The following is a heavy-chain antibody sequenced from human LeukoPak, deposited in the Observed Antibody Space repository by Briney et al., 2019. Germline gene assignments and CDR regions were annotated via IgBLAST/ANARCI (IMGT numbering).Heavy chain of an antibody. CDR1: GFTFSSNG. D-gene: IGHD1-1*01. Sequence: GGSLRLSCAASGFTFSSNGMHWVRQAPGKGLEWVALIWYDGSKKYYADSVKGRFIISRDNSNNMLYLQMNSLRAEDTAVYYCAKDGVVSGTMGRLHYWGQGTLVTVSS. CDR3: AKDGVVSGTMGRLHY. V-gene: IGHV3-33*06. J-gene: IGHJ4*02. CDR2: IWYDGSKK.